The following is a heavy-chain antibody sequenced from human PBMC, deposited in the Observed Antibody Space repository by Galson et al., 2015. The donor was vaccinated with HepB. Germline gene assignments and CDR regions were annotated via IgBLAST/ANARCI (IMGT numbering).Heavy chain of an antibody. CDR1: GFTFSSYA. V-gene: IGHV3-23*01. CDR2: ISGSGGST. J-gene: IGHJ3*02. CDR3: AKDHSSRDAFNI. D-gene: IGHD6-13*01. Sequence: SLRLSCAASGFTFSSYAMSWVRQAPGKGLEWVSAISGSGGSTYYADSVKGRFTISRDNSKNTLYLQMNSLRAEDTAVYYCAKDHSSRDAFNIWGQGTMVTVSS.